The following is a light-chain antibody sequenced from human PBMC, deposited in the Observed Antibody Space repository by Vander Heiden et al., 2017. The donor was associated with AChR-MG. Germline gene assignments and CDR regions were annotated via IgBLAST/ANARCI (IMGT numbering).Light chain of an antibody. V-gene: IGLV2-23*02. CDR3: CTYAGRDTVV. Sequence: ALTQPASVSASPGPSITISCTGPSTDGGSYVAWYQQHPGKAPKLIIYEVTERPSGVANRFSGSKSGNTASRTISGRQPEDEAHYHCCTYAGRDTVVFGGGTKLTVL. CDR1: STDGGSY. CDR2: EVT. J-gene: IGLJ2*01.